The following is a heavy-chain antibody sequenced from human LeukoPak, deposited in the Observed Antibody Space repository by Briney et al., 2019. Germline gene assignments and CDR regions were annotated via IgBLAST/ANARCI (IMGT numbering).Heavy chain of an antibody. CDR1: GFTLSTYD. D-gene: IGHD2-21*01. J-gene: IGHJ4*02. Sequence: PGGSLRLSCATSGFTLSTYDMHWVRQAPGKGLEWVAHIRYDGLKKRYADSVRGRVTVSRDNSKNTLYLQMNSLRAEDTAVYYCAKDRETFSSYGYFDYWGQGTLVPVSS. CDR2: IRYDGLKK. V-gene: IGHV3-30*02. CDR3: AKDRETFSSYGYFDY.